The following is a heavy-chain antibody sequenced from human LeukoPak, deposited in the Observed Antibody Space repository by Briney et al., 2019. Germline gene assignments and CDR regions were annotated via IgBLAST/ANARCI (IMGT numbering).Heavy chain of an antibody. CDR3: ARDLGEYEVAY. CDR1: GFTFSSYA. J-gene: IGHJ4*02. CDR2: ISYDGSNK. V-gene: IGHV3-30-3*01. Sequence: GGSLRLSCAASGFTFSSYAMHWVRQAPGKGLEWVAVISYDGSNKYYADSVKGRFTIPTDDSKNTLYLQMNSLRAEDTAVYYCARDLGEYEVAYWGQGTLVTVSS. D-gene: IGHD3-10*01.